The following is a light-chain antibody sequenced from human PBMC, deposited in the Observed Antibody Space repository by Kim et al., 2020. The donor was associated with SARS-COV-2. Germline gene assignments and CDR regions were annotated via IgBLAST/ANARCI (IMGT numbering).Light chain of an antibody. J-gene: IGLJ2*01. Sequence: VSPGQTASITCSGNKLEDKYACWYQQKPGQSPVLVIYQDNKRPSGIPERFSGSNSGNTATLIISGTQAMDEADYYCQAWDSSTSVVFGGGTQLTVL. CDR2: QDN. CDR1: KLEDKY. V-gene: IGLV3-1*01. CDR3: QAWDSSTSVV.